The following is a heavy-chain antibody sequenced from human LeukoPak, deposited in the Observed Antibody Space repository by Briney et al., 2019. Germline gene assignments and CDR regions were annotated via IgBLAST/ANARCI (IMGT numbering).Heavy chain of an antibody. CDR1: GDSISIYY. Sequence: SETLSLTCTVSGDSISIYYYSWIRQPAGKGLEWIGRVYAGGNTNYNPSLKSRVTMSVDTSKNQFSLKLSSVTAADTAVYYCARVRCSSTSCYPHDAFDIWGQGTMVTVSS. D-gene: IGHD2-2*01. J-gene: IGHJ3*02. CDR2: VYAGGNT. CDR3: ARVRCSSTSCYPHDAFDI. V-gene: IGHV4-4*07.